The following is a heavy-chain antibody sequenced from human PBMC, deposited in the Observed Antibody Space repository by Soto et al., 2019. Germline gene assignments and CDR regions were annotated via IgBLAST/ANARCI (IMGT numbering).Heavy chain of an antibody. CDR2: IYYSGST. CDR3: ARRYGSSSGIDY. J-gene: IGHJ4*02. CDR1: GGSISSYY. Sequence: SETLSLTCTVSGGSISSYYWSWIRQPPGKGLEWIGYIYYSGSTNYNPSLKSRVTISVDTSKNQFSLKLSSVTAADTAVYYCARRYGSSSGIDYWGQGTLVTVSS. D-gene: IGHD6-6*01. V-gene: IGHV4-59*01.